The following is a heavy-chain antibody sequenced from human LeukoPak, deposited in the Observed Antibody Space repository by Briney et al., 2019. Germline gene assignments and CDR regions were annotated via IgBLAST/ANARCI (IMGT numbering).Heavy chain of an antibody. CDR3: ARQGTTVY. CDR2: IYYSGST. V-gene: IGHV4-39*01. J-gene: IGHJ4*02. Sequence: KPSETLSLTCTVSGGSISSSSYYWGWIRQPPGKGLEWIGSIYYSGSTYYNPSLKSRVTISVDTSKNQFSLKLSSVTAADTAVYYCARQGTTVYWGQGTLVTVSS. D-gene: IGHD1-7*01. CDR1: GGSISSSSYY.